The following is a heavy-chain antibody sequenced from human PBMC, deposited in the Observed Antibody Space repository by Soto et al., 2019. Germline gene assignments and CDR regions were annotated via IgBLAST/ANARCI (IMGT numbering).Heavy chain of an antibody. Sequence: PSQTLSLTCAISGDSVSSNSAAWNWIRQSPSRGLEWLGRTYYRSKWYNDYAVSVKSRITINPDTSKNKFSLQLNSVTPEDTAVYYCARGDGEAVAGTGGLFDYWGQGTLVTVSS. J-gene: IGHJ4*02. D-gene: IGHD6-19*01. CDR3: ARGDGEAVAGTGGLFDY. V-gene: IGHV6-1*01. CDR2: TYYRSKWYN. CDR1: GDSVSSNSAA.